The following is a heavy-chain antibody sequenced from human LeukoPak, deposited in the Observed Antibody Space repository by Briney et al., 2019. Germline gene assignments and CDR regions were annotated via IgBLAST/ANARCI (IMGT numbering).Heavy chain of an antibody. D-gene: IGHD5-12*01. V-gene: IGHV2-70*04. Sequence: SGPTLVNPTQTLTLTCTFSGFSLSTRGMRVSWIRQPPGKALEWLARIDWDDDKFYSTSLKTRLTISKDTSKNQVVLTMTNMDPVDTATYYCARGYSGYADIDYWGQGTLVTVSS. CDR3: ARGYSGYADIDY. CDR2: IDWDDDK. CDR1: GFSLSTRGMR. J-gene: IGHJ4*02.